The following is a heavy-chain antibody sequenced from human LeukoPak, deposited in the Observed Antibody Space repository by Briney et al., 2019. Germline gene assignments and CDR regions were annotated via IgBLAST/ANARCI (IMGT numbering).Heavy chain of an antibody. D-gene: IGHD3-10*01. CDR3: AKAKYYYAAFDI. CDR2: ISWNRGSI. Sequence: ALRLSCAASGFTFDDYAMHWVRQAPGKGLKWVSGISWNRGSIGYADSVKGRFTISRDNAKNSLYLQMNSLRAEDTALYYCAKAKYYYAAFDIWGQGTMVTVSS. V-gene: IGHV3-9*01. J-gene: IGHJ3*02. CDR1: GFTFDDYA.